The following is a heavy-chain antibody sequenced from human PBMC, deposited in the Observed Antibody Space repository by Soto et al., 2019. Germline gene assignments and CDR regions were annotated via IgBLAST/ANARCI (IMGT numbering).Heavy chain of an antibody. CDR2: ISAYNGNT. V-gene: IGHV1-18*01. CDR1: GYTFTSYG. D-gene: IGHD6-13*01. J-gene: IGHJ6*02. Sequence: QVQLVQSGAEVKKPGASVKVSCKASGYTFTSYGISWVRQAPGQGLEWMGWISAYNGNTNYAQKLQCRVTMTTDTSTSTAYMELRSLRSDDTAVYYCALHSSSPPYYYYYYGMDVWGQGTTVTVSS. CDR3: ALHSSSPPYYYYYYGMDV.